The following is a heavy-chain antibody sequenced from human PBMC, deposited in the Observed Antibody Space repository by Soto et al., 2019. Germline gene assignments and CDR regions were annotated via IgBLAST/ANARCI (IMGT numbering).Heavy chain of an antibody. CDR2: IIPIFGTA. D-gene: IGHD3-22*01. V-gene: IGHV1-69*01. Sequence: SVKVSCKASGGPFISYAISWVRQSPGQGLEWMGGIIPIFGTANYAQKFQGRVTITADESTSTAYMELSSLRSEDTAVYYCARRYYDSSGPGGFDPCGQRTLVTVSS. J-gene: IGHJ5*02. CDR3: ARRYYDSSGPGGFDP. CDR1: GGPFISYA.